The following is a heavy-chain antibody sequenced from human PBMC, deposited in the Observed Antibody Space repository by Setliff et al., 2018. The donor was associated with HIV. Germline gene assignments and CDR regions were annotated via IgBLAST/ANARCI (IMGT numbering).Heavy chain of an antibody. CDR3: TLTSRLDGYFDP. J-gene: IGHJ5*02. V-gene: IGHV4-59*01. CDR2: IYYSGST. D-gene: IGHD5-12*01. CDR1: GGSISSYY. Sequence: SETLSLTCTVSGGSISSYYWNWIRQPPGKGLEWIGYIYYSGSTNYNPSLKSRVTISVDTSKNQFSLKLTSVTAADSAVYYCTLTSRLDGYFDPWGQGTLVTVSS.